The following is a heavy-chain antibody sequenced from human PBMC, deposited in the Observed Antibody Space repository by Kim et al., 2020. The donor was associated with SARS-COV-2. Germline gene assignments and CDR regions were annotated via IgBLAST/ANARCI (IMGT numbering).Heavy chain of an antibody. V-gene: IGHV3-48*02. Sequence: RSGTPNYADYVKGRFTIARVNAKSALYLQMSSLRDEDTAVYYCTRDHLDYWGQGTLVAVSS. CDR2: RSGTP. CDR3: TRDHLDY. J-gene: IGHJ4*02.